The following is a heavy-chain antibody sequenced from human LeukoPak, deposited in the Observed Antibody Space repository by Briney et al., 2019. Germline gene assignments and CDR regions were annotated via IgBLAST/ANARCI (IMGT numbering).Heavy chain of an antibody. CDR1: GGSFSGYY. Sequence: SETLSLTCAVYGGSFSGYYWSWIRQPPGKGLEWIGEINHSGSTNYNPSLKSRVTISVDTSKNQFSLKLSSVTAADTAVYYCARSSVPVVYIDYCGQGTLVTVSS. J-gene: IGHJ4*02. V-gene: IGHV4-34*01. CDR3: ARSSVPVVYIDY. CDR2: INHSGST.